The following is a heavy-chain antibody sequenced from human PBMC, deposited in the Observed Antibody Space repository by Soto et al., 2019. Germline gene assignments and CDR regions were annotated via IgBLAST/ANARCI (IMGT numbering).Heavy chain of an antibody. CDR2: ISYDGSNK. Sequence: QVQLVESGGGVVQPGRSLRLSCAASGFTFSSYGMHWVRQAPGKGLEWVAVISYDGSNKYYADSVKGRFTISRDNSKNTLYLQMNSLRAEDTAVYYCAKDFPLDCSGGSCYGGGIDYWGQGTLVTVSS. CDR1: GFTFSSYG. J-gene: IGHJ4*02. CDR3: AKDFPLDCSGGSCYGGGIDY. D-gene: IGHD2-15*01. V-gene: IGHV3-30*18.